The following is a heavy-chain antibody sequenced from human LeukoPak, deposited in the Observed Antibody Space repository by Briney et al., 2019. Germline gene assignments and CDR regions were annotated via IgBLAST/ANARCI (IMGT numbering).Heavy chain of an antibody. CDR2: INPSGGST. D-gene: IGHD1-7*01. CDR3: ARDRRVTGTVVDY. V-gene: IGHV1-46*01. J-gene: IGHJ4*02. Sequence: ASVKVSCKASGYTFTSYGISWVRQAPGQGLEWMGIINPSGGSTSYAQKFQGRVTMTRDTSTSTVYMELSSLRSEDTAVYYCARDRRVTGTVVDYWGQGTLVTVSS. CDR1: GYTFTSYG.